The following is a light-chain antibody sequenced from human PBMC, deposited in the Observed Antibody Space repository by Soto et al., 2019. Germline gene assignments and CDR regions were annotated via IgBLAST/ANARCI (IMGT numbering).Light chain of an antibody. Sequence: EIVMTQSPVTLSVSPGESATLSCRASERISNNLAWYQQKPGQAPRLLIYSASTRATGIPARFIGSGSATEFTLTISSLQSEDFALYYCQQYNTWPWTFGQGTKVEIK. J-gene: IGKJ1*01. CDR1: ERISNN. V-gene: IGKV3D-15*01. CDR3: QQYNTWPWT. CDR2: SAS.